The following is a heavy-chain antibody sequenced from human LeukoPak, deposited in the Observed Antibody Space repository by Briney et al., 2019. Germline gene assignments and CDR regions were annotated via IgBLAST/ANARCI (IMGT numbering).Heavy chain of an antibody. CDR2: MYHTGST. D-gene: IGHD6-13*01. J-gene: IGHJ4*02. CDR3: AMGAGSWYDY. CDR1: GGSITSNTYY. Sequence: SETLSLTCTVSGGSITSNTYYWGWLRQPPGMGPEWIGSMYHTGSTYYKPSLKSRVTISADTSKNQFSLKLSSVTAADTAVYYCAMGAGSWYDYWGRGTLVTVSS. V-gene: IGHV4-39*01.